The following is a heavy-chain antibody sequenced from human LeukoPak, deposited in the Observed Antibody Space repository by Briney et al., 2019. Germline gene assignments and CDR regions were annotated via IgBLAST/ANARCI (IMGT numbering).Heavy chain of an antibody. D-gene: IGHD3-22*01. CDR1: GFTFSSYS. CDR3: ARDFRYYDSSGQPHDAFDI. V-gene: IGHV3-21*01. CDR2: ISSSSSYI. Sequence: PGGSLRLSCAASGFTFSSYSMNWVRQAPGKGLEWVSSISSSSSYIYYADSVKGRFTISRDNAKNSLYLQMNSLRAEDTAVYYCARDFRYYDSSGQPHDAFDIWGQGTMVTVSS. J-gene: IGHJ3*02.